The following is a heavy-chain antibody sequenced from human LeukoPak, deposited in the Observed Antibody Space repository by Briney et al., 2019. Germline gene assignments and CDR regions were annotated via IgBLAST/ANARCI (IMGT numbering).Heavy chain of an antibody. J-gene: IGHJ4*02. D-gene: IGHD3-22*01. Sequence: SETLSLTCTVSGGSISSYYWSWIRQPPGKGLEWIGSIYYSGSTYYNPSLKSRVTISVDTSKNQFSLKLSSVTAADTAVYYCARSDYDRNLDYWGQGTLVTVSS. CDR1: GGSISSYY. CDR2: IYYSGST. CDR3: ARSDYDRNLDY. V-gene: IGHV4-39*07.